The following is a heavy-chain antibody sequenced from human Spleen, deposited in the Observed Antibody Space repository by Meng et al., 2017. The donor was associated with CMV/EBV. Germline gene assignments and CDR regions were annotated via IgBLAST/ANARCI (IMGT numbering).Heavy chain of an antibody. CDR2: INGGGRTI. D-gene: IGHD2-2*01. CDR3: ARLIPAAMYYYYGMDV. V-gene: IGHV3-48*04. CDR1: GFTFDDYG. J-gene: IGHJ6*02. Sequence: GGSLRLSCAASGFTFDDYGMNWVRQAPGKGLEWVSYINGGGRTIYYADSVKGRFTISRDNAKNSLYLQMNSLRAEDTAVYYCARLIPAAMYYYYGMDVWGQGTTVTVSS.